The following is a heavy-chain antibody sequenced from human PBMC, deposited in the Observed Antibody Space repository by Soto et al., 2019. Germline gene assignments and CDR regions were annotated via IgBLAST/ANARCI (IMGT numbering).Heavy chain of an antibody. D-gene: IGHD1-26*01. CDR1: GYTFTGYY. CDR2: INPNSGGT. J-gene: IGHJ6*02. V-gene: IGHV1-2*02. CDR3: ARAXPLVGATNYYYYYGMDV. Sequence: ASVEVSCKASGYTFTGYYMHWVRQAPGQGLEWMGWINPNSGGTNYAQKFQGRVTMTRDTSISTAYMELSRLRSDDTAVYYCARAXPLVGATNYYYYYGMDVWGQGTTVTVSS.